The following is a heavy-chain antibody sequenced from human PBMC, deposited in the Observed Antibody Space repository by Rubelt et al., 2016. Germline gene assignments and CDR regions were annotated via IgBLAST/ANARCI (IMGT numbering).Heavy chain of an antibody. CDR2: IYYSGST. Sequence: QLQLQESGPGLVKPSETLSLTCTVSGGSISSSSYYWGWIRQPPGKGLEWIGSIYYSGSTYYNPSLKCRVTISVDTSKNQFSLKLSSVTAADTAVYYCARKDSGSYYRADTDYWGQGTLVTVSS. D-gene: IGHD1-26*01. CDR3: ARKDSGSYYRADTDY. CDR1: GGSISSSSYY. J-gene: IGHJ4*02. V-gene: IGHV4-39*07.